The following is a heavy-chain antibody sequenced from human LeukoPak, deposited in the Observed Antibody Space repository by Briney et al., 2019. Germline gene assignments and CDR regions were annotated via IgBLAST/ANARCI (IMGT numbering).Heavy chain of an antibody. Sequence: SETLSLTCTVSGYSIRSGFYWGWIRQPPGKGLEWIGNIYHSGITYYTPSLKSRVTISVDTSKNQFYLRLSSVTAADTAVYYCARAVGSFDWLPLFDYWGQGTLVTVSS. CDR3: ARAVGSFDWLPLFDY. CDR2: IYHSGIT. D-gene: IGHD3-9*01. CDR1: GYSIRSGFY. J-gene: IGHJ4*02. V-gene: IGHV4-38-2*02.